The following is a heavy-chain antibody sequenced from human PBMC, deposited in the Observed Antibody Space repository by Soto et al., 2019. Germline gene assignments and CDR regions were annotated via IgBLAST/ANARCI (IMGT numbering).Heavy chain of an antibody. Sequence: PSETLSLTCSIYSGSFSGYYWSWLRQPPGKGPEWIGEISQSGNTNYSPSLKSRVSISIDTSKKRFSLNLASVSAADTAVYYCARAPKVSGSSQTRPDFWGQGTLVT. CDR1: SGSFSGYY. CDR2: ISQSGNT. J-gene: IGHJ4*02. D-gene: IGHD6-6*01. V-gene: IGHV4-34*01. CDR3: ARAPKVSGSSQTRPDF.